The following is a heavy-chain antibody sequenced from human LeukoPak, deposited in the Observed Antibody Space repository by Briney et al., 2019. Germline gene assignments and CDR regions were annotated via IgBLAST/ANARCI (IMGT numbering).Heavy chain of an antibody. Sequence: GGSLRLSCAVSGLTFRAYGMHWVRRAPGKGLEWVALISHDGSNTYYGASVKGRFTIFRDNSKNTLYLQMNSLRVEDRAVYYCAKDMDTTIITPAGLDVWGQGTTVTVSS. CDR3: AKDMDTTIITPAGLDV. V-gene: IGHV3-30*18. J-gene: IGHJ6*02. CDR2: ISHDGSNT. D-gene: IGHD5-18*01. CDR1: GLTFRAYG.